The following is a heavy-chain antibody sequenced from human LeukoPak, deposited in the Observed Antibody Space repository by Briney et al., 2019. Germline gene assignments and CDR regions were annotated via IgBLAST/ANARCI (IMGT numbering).Heavy chain of an antibody. CDR2: ISGSGYST. J-gene: IGHJ4*02. CDR3: AKATYSSSWNLYFDF. CDR1: GFTFSSHA. V-gene: IGHV3-23*01. D-gene: IGHD6-13*01. Sequence: GESLRLSCAASGFTFSSHAMSWVRQAPGKGLGWVASISGSGYSTYYADSVKGRFTISTDNSKNTVFLHMNSPRAEDTAVYYRAKATYSSSWNLYFDFWGQGTLVTVSS.